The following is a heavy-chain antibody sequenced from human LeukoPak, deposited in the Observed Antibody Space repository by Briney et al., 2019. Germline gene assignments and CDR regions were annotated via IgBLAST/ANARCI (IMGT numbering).Heavy chain of an antibody. Sequence: SETLSLTCTVSGGSMNSYFWSWIRQPPGKGLEWVGYVYYTRSTNYNPSLKSRVTMSLDTSKNQFSLSLKSVTAADTAVYYCARLLETYEGTRLDHWGQGALVTVSS. CDR3: ARLLETYEGTRLDH. CDR1: GGSMNSYF. CDR2: VYYTRST. V-gene: IGHV4-59*08. J-gene: IGHJ4*02. D-gene: IGHD3-10*01.